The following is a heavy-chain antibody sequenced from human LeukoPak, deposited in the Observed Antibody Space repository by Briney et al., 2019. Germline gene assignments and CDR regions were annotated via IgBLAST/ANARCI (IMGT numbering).Heavy chain of an antibody. V-gene: IGHV3-23*01. CDR3: AKDRMVAAAGTSGRGSHNDY. D-gene: IGHD6-13*01. Sequence: GGSLRLSCAASGFTFSSYGMNWVRQAPGKGLEWVSGISDSGVGTKHADSVKGRFTISRDNSKNTLYLQMNSLRAEDTAVYYCAKDRMVAAAGTSGRGSHNDYWGQGTLVTVSS. J-gene: IGHJ4*02. CDR1: GFTFSSYG. CDR2: ISDSGVGT.